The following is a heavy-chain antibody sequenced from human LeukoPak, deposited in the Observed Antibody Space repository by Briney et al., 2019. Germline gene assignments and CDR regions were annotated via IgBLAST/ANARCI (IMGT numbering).Heavy chain of an antibody. CDR2: INHSGST. CDR1: GGSFSGYY. D-gene: IGHD6-13*01. J-gene: IGHJ2*01. Sequence: SETLSLTCAVYGGSFSGYYWSWIRHPPGKGLEWIGEINHSGSTNYNTSLKSRVTISVDTSKNQFSLKLSSVTAADTAVYYCARVYYSSSYDYWYFDLWGRGTLVTVSS. V-gene: IGHV4-34*01. CDR3: ARVYYSSSYDYWYFDL.